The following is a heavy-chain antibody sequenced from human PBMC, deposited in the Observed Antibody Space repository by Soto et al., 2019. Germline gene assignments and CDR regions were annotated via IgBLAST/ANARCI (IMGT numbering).Heavy chain of an antibody. CDR1: GFIFSDHY. J-gene: IGHJ4*01. Sequence: GGSLRLSCAVSGFIFSDHYMDWIRQGPGKGLEWLARSRNKANSYTTEYASSVQGRFTISRDDSSNSLLLQMNSLKTEDKAVYHRVRGKNSFDYWGHGTLVTVS. CDR3: VRGKNSFDY. V-gene: IGHV3-72*01. CDR2: SRNKANSYTT.